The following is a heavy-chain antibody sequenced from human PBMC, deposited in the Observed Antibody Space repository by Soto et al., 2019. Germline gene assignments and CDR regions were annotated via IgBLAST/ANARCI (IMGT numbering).Heavy chain of an antibody. J-gene: IGHJ4*02. CDR3: ARNKINGGFDY. V-gene: IGHV4-59*01. CDR1: GSSISSYY. CDR2: IYYSGST. Sequence: SETLSLTCTVSGSSISSYYWSWIRPPPGKGLEWIGYIYYSGSTNYNPSLKSRVTISVDTSKNQFSLKLSSVTAEDTAVYYCARNKINGGFDYWGQGTLVTVSS. D-gene: IGHD2-8*01.